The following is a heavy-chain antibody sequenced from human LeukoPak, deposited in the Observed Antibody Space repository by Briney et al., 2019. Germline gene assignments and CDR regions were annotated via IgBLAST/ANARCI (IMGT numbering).Heavy chain of an antibody. D-gene: IGHD3-10*01. J-gene: IGHJ4*02. V-gene: IGHV3-30-3*01. CDR1: GFTFSSYA. CDR3: ARDAWFGDMEGFDY. CDR2: ISYDGSNK. Sequence: GRSLRLSCAASGFTFSSYAMHWVRQAPGKGLEWVAVISYDGSNKYYADSVKGRFTISRDNSKNTLYLQMNSLRAEDTAVYYCARDAWFGDMEGFDYWGRGTLVTVSS.